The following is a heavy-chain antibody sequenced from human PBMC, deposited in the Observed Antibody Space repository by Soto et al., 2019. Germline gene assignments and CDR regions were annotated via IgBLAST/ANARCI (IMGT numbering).Heavy chain of an antibody. V-gene: IGHV3-48*01. CDR1: GFTFSSYS. CDR3: AVVPAANGHYGMDV. Sequence: EVQLVESGGGLVQPGGSLRLSCAASGFTFSSYSMNWVRQAPGKGLEWVSYISSSSSTIYYADSMKGRFTIPRDNAKKSLYRQMNSLRAEDTAVYYCAVVPAANGHYGMDVWGQGTTVTVSS. J-gene: IGHJ6*02. CDR2: ISSSSSTI. D-gene: IGHD2-2*01.